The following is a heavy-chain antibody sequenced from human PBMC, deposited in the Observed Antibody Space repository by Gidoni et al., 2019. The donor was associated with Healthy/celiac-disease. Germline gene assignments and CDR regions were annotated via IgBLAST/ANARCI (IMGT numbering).Heavy chain of an antibody. CDR1: GGSFSGYY. CDR2: INHSGST. D-gene: IGHD2-2*01. V-gene: IGHV4-34*01. J-gene: IGHJ5*02. Sequence: QVQLQQWGAGLLKPSETLSLTCAVYGGSFSGYYWSWIRQPPGKGLEWIGEINHSGSTNYNPSLKSRVTISVDTSKNQFSLKLSSVTAADTAVYYCARGLTPKRPTPIYHKSNWFYPWGQGTLVTVSS. CDR3: ARGLTPKRPTPIYHKSNWFYP.